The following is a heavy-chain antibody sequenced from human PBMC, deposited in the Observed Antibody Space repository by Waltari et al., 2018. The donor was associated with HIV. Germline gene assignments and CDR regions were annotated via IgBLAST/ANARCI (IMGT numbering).Heavy chain of an antibody. CDR1: GGSSNSYS. V-gene: IGHV4-39*01. D-gene: IGHD3-10*01. Sequence: QLQLQESGPGLVKPSETLSLTCSVSGGSSNSYSWGWIRQPPGKGLEWIGSIYYGGSTFYTSSLKSRLTISVDTSKNQFSLKLSSVTAADTAVYYCARHDPGTYYYFDYWGQGTLVTVSS. CDR2: IYYGGST. CDR3: ARHDPGTYYYFDY. J-gene: IGHJ4*02.